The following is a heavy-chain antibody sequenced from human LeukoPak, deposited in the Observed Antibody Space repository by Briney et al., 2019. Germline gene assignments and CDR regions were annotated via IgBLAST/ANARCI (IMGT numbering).Heavy chain of an antibody. J-gene: IGHJ6*02. Sequence: PSETLSLTCSVSGGSIRSYYWSWIRQPPGKGLEWIGYIYYSGSTNYNPSLKSRVTISVDTSKNQFSLKLSSVTAADTAVYYCARVKWYRRQRVPSYGMDVWGQGNTVTVSS. CDR3: ARVKWYRRQRVPSYGMDV. D-gene: IGHD6-13*01. CDR1: GGSIRSYY. CDR2: IYYSGST. V-gene: IGHV4-59*01.